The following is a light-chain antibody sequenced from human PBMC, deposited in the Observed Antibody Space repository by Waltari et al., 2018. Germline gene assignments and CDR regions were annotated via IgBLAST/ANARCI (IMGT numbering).Light chain of an antibody. CDR3: QQYGSSPLI. Sequence: CGRAIHSVSSSYLASYHQKPGQAPRLLIYGASSTAPGIPHRFSGSGSGPSFPLTISRLEPEDFAVYSCQQYGSSPLIFGGGTKVEIK. CDR2: GAS. J-gene: IGKJ4*01. CDR1: HSVSSSY. V-gene: IGKV3-20*01.